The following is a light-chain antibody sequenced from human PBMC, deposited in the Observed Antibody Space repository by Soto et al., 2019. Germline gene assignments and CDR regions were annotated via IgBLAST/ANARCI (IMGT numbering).Light chain of an antibody. J-gene: IGLJ2*01. CDR1: SSDIGVYNF. V-gene: IGLV2-14*03. CDR3: SSYPSNIVI. Sequence: QSALTQPASVSGSPGQSVTISCTGTSSDIGVYNFVSWYQQHPGKAPKLLIYDVNNRPSGVSNRFSGSKSGNTASLTISGLQAEDEADYYCSSYPSNIVIFGGGTKLTVL. CDR2: DVN.